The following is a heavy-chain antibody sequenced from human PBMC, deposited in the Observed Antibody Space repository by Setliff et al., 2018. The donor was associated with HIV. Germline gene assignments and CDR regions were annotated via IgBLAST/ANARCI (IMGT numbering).Heavy chain of an antibody. Sequence: SETLSLTCTVSGGSVSGYFWSWIRQPPGRGLEWIGYIYYDGTTNSNPSLKSRVTISVTTSKNQFSLKLSSVTAAYTALYFCARATFGSTSSGINYYMDVWGKGTTVTVSS. D-gene: IGHD3-10*01. V-gene: IGHV4-59*02. CDR3: ARATFGSTSSGINYYMDV. J-gene: IGHJ6*03. CDR1: GGSVSGYF. CDR2: IYYDGTT.